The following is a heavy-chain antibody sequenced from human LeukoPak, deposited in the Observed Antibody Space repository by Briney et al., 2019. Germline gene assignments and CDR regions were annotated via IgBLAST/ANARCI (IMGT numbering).Heavy chain of an antibody. J-gene: IGHJ1*01. CDR2: IYYSGST. D-gene: IGHD6-13*01. V-gene: IGHV4-59*01. Sequence: SETLSLTCTVSGGSISSYYWSWIRQPPGKGLGWIGYIYYSGSTNYNPSLKSRDTISVDTSKNQFSLKLSSVTAADTAVYYCARGYSSWSEYFQHWGQGTLVTVSS. CDR1: GGSISSYY. CDR3: ARGYSSWSEYFQH.